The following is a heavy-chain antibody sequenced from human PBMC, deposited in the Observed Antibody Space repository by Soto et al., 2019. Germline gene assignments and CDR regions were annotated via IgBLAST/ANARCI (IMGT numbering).Heavy chain of an antibody. CDR2: ISYDGSKK. V-gene: IGHV3-30*18. Sequence: QVQLVESGGGEVQPGRSLRLSCAASEFTFSSYGIHWVRQAPGKGLEWVAVISYDGSKKNYLDSVKGRFTISRDNSNNTMYLEMNSLRSEDTAVYYCAKDTFYHDSSGYYVFDYWGQGTLVTVSS. D-gene: IGHD3-22*01. J-gene: IGHJ4*02. CDR3: AKDTFYHDSSGYYVFDY. CDR1: EFTFSSYG.